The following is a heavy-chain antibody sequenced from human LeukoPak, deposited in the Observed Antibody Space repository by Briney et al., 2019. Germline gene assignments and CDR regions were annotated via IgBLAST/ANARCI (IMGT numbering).Heavy chain of an antibody. CDR2: ITSSSAYI. Sequence: GGSLRLSCAASGFNYSAYNMNWVRQAPGKGLEWVASITSSSAYIYYGDSVKGRVRISRDNAKNSLYLQMTALIAEDTAVYYCARDPPNNGYDFDYWGQGILVTVPS. CDR3: ARDPPNNGYDFDY. J-gene: IGHJ4*02. CDR1: GFNYSAYN. V-gene: IGHV3-21*01. D-gene: IGHD3-22*01.